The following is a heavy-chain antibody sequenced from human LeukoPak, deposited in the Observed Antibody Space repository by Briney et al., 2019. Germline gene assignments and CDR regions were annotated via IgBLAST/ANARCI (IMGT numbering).Heavy chain of an antibody. V-gene: IGHV4-4*07. CDR3: ARAVSYDSSGYDAADYFDY. CDR2: IYTSETT. J-gene: IGHJ4*02. Sequence: SETLSLTCAVSGGSISTYFWSWIRLPAGKGLEWIGRIYTSETTNYNPSLKSRVTISVDTSKNQFSLKLSSVTAADTAVYYCARAVSYDSSGYDAADYFDYWGQGTLVTVSS. D-gene: IGHD3-22*01. CDR1: GGSISTYF.